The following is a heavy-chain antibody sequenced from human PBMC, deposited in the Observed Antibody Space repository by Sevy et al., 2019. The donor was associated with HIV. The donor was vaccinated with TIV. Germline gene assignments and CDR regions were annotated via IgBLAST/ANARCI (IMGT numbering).Heavy chain of an antibody. Sequence: GGSLRLSCAASGFSLSDHGVSWVRQTPGKGLEWLAAISYNGRNQYYADSVKGRFTISKDDSKNTLYLQLNSLRAEDTALYSGARFVGYCSGGRCSIIDFWGQGTLVTVSS. V-gene: IGHV3-30*03. CDR1: GFSLSDHG. D-gene: IGHD2-15*01. J-gene: IGHJ4*02. CDR3: ARFVGYCSGGRCSIIDF. CDR2: ISYNGRNQ.